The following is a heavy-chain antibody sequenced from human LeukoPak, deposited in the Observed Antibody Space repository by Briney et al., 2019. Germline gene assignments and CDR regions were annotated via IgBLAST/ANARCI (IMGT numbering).Heavy chain of an antibody. V-gene: IGHV3-33*01. Sequence: PGGSLRLSCAASGFTFSSYGMHWVRQAPGKGLEWVAVIWYDGSNKYYADSVKGRFTISRDNSKNTLYLQMNSLRAEDTAVYYCATSSGEGLLWFGESLNWVYWGQGTLVTVSS. CDR3: ATSSGEGLLWFGESLNWVY. CDR2: IWYDGSNK. D-gene: IGHD3-10*01. CDR1: GFTFSSYG. J-gene: IGHJ4*02.